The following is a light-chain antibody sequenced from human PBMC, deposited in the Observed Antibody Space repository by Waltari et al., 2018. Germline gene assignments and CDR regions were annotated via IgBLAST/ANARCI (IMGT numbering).Light chain of an antibody. V-gene: IGLV2-8*01. CDR1: SSDVGGSNS. CDR2: EVS. Sequence: QSALTQPPSASGSPGQSVTICCTGTSSDVGGSNSVSWYQQHPGKAPKLMMYEVSKRPSGVPDRFSGSKSGNTASLTVSGLQAEDEADFYCSSYAGSNAVIFGGGTKLTVL. CDR3: SSYAGSNAVI. J-gene: IGLJ2*01.